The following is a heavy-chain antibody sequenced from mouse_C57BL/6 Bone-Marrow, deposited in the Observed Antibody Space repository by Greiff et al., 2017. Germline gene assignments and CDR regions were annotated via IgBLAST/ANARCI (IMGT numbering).Heavy chain of an antibody. Sequence: QVQLKQSGAELARPGASVKLSCKASGYTFTSSGISWVKQRTGQGLEWIGEIYPRSGNTYYNEKFKGKATLTADKSSSTAYMGLRSLTSEDSAFYFCARLLYYFDYWGQGTTLTVSS. CDR1: GYTFTSSG. J-gene: IGHJ2*01. V-gene: IGHV1-81*01. CDR2: IYPRSGNT. CDR3: ARLLYYFDY.